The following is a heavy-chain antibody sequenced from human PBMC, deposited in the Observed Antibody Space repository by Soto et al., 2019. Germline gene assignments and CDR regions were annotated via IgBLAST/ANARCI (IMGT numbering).Heavy chain of an antibody. CDR2: ISGSGGST. J-gene: IGHJ6*02. D-gene: IGHD4-4*01. Sequence: PGGSLRLSCAASGFTFSSYAISWVRQAPGKGLEWVSAISGSGGSTYYADSVKGRFTISRDNSKNTLHLQMNSLRAEDTAVYYCAKVLQYHYYYGMDVWGQGTTVTVSS. V-gene: IGHV3-23*01. CDR1: GFTFSSYA. CDR3: AKVLQYHYYYGMDV.